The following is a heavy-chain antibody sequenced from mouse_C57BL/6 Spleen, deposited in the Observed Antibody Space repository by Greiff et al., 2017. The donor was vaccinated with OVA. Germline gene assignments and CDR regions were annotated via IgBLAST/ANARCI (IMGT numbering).Heavy chain of an antibody. J-gene: IGHJ3*01. D-gene: IGHD2-3*01. CDR3: PGVGWLPGGFAY. Sequence: EVKVEESGGGLVQPGGSMKLSCVASGFTFSNYWMNWVRQSPEKGLEWVAQIRLKSDNYATHYAESVKGRFTISRDDSKSSVYLQMNNLRAEDTGIYYCPGVGWLPGGFAYWGQGTLVTVSA. CDR1: GFTFSNYW. CDR2: IRLKSDNYAT. V-gene: IGHV6-3*01.